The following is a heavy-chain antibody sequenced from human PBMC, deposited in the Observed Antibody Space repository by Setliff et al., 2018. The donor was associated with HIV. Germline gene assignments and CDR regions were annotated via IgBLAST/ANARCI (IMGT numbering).Heavy chain of an antibody. CDR3: ARAYFGSGIYY. CDR2: VYTSGSP. D-gene: IGHD3-10*01. CDR1: GGSISSGSFY. J-gene: IGHJ4*02. V-gene: IGHV4-61*02. Sequence: SETLSLTCTVSGGSISSGSFYWSWIRQPAGKGLEWIGRVYTSGSPNYNPSLKSRVTISVDTSKNQFSLKLYSVTAADTAVYYCARAYFGSGIYYWGQGTLVTVSS.